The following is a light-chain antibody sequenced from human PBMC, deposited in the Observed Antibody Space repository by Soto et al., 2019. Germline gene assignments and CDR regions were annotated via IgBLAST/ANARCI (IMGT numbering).Light chain of an antibody. V-gene: IGKV2D-29*01. J-gene: IGKJ4*01. Sequence: DVVMTQTPLSLSVTPGQPASISCNSSQSLLHTDGKTYLYWYLQKPGHPPQLLIYEVFNRFSGVPDRFSGSGSGTDFTLKISRVEAEDVGPYDCMQTIQPRLTGGGGTKVEI. CDR2: EVF. CDR3: MQTIQPRLT. CDR1: QSLLHTDGKTY.